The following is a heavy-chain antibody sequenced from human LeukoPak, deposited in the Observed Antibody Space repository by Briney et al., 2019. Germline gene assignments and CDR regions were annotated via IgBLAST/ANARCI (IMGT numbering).Heavy chain of an antibody. CDR2: ISGSGGST. CDR1: GFTFSSYA. CDR3: AKGGGDGYNYYYYMDV. J-gene: IGHJ6*03. V-gene: IGHV3-23*01. Sequence: GGSLRLSCAASGFTFSSYAMSWVRQAPGKGLEWVSAISGSGGSTYYADSVKGRFTISRDNSKNTLYLQMNSLRAEDTAVYYCAKGGGDGYNYYYYMDVWGKGTTVTVSS. D-gene: IGHD5-24*01.